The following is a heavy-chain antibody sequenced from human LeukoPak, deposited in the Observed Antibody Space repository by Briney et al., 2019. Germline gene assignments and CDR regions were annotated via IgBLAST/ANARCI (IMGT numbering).Heavy chain of an antibody. D-gene: IGHD3-10*01. V-gene: IGHV4-59*01. CDR3: ASITMVRGVID. CDR1: GGSISSYY. Sequence: SETLSLTCTVSGGSISSYYWSWIRQPPGKGLEWIGYIYYSGSTNYNPSLKSRVTISVDTSKNQFSLKLSSVTAADTAVYYCASITMVRGVIDWGQGTLATVSS. CDR2: IYYSGST. J-gene: IGHJ4*02.